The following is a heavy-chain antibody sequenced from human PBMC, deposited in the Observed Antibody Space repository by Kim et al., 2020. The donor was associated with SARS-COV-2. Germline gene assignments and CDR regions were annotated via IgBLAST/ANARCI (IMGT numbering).Heavy chain of an antibody. CDR3: AKQLSGLGHY. CDR2: GST. V-gene: IGHV3-66*04. Sequence: GSTYYVDYVKGRFTISRENSKNTVYRKVNSLRAEDTAVYYCAKQLSGLGHYWGQGTLVTVSS. D-gene: IGHD5-12*01. J-gene: IGHJ4*02.